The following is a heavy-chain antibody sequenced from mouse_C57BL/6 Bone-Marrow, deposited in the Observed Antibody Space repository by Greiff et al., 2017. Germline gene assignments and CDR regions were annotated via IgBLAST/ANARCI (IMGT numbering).Heavy chain of an antibody. CDR1: GFTFSDFY. D-gene: IGHD1-1*01. CDR2: SRNKANDYTT. V-gene: IGHV7-1*01. Sequence: EVQVVESGGGLVQSGRSLRLSCATSGFTFSDFYMEWVRQAPGKGLEWIAASRNKANDYTTEYSASVKGRFIVSRDTSQSILYLQMNALRAEDTAMFYCARDATITAVVAPDWYFDVWGTGTTVTVSS. CDR3: ARDATITAVVAPDWYFDV. J-gene: IGHJ1*03.